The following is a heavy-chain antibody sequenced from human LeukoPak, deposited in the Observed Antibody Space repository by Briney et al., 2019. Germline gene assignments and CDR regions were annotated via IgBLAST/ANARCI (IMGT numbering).Heavy chain of an antibody. CDR2: IYSGGSA. J-gene: IGHJ4*02. CDR3: ARVSEDGVPGGY. V-gene: IGHV3-53*01. Sequence: PGGSLRLSCAASGFTVSSNYMSWVRQAPGKGLEWVSVIYSGGSAYYVDSVKGRFTISRDNSKNTLYLQMNSLRAEDTAVYYCARVSEDGVPGGYWGQGTLVTVSS. D-gene: IGHD4-17*01. CDR1: GFTVSSNY.